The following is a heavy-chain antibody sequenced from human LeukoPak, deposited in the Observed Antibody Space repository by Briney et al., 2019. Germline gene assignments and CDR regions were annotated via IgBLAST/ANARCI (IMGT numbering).Heavy chain of an antibody. J-gene: IGHJ4*02. D-gene: IGHD3-22*01. V-gene: IGHV3-48*03. Sequence: PGGSLRLSCAASGFTFSSYEMNWVRQAPGKGLEWVSYISTSGDTIYNADSVKGRFTISRDNSKNTLYLQMNSLRAEDTAVYYCAKSDSSGYYYFDYWGQGTLVTVSS. CDR3: AKSDSSGYYYFDY. CDR2: ISTSGDTI. CDR1: GFTFSSYE.